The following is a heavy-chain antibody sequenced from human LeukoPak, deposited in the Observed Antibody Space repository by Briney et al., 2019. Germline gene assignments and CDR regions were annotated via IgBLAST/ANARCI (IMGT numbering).Heavy chain of an antibody. CDR1: GYTFTGYY. CDR2: INPNSGGT. V-gene: IGHV1-2*06. D-gene: IGHD3-3*01. J-gene: IGHJ5*02. CDR3: ARGLGVKYDFWSGYSVDP. Sequence: ASVKVSCKASGYTFTGYYMHWVRQAPRQGLEWMGRINPNSGGTNYAQKFQGRVTMTRDTSISTAYMELSRLRSDDTAVYYCARGLGVKYDFWSGYSVDPWGQGTLVTVSS.